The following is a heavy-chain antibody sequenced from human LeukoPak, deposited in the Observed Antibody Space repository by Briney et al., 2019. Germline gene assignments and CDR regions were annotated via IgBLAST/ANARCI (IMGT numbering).Heavy chain of an antibody. D-gene: IGHD3-9*01. Sequence: PSETLSLTCTVSGGSISSGDYYWSWIRQPPGKGLEWIGYIYYSGSTYYNPSLKSRVTISVDTSKNQFSLKLSSVTAADTAVYYCAREGGTNYDILTTLGYYGMDVWGQGTTVTVSS. V-gene: IGHV4-30-4*01. CDR2: IYYSGST. CDR1: GGSISSGDYY. CDR3: AREGGTNYDILTTLGYYGMDV. J-gene: IGHJ6*02.